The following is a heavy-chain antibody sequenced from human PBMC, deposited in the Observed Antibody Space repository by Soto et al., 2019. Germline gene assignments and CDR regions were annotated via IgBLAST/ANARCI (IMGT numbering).Heavy chain of an antibody. Sequence: EVQLVESGGGLVQPGGSLRLSCAASGFTFSSYEMSWVRQAPGKGLEWVSYISSTGSTIYYADSVKGRFTISRDNAKKSLYLQVNNLRAEGTAVYYCARYYVVWFGESIYGMDVWGQGTTVTVSS. D-gene: IGHD3-10*01. CDR3: ARYYVVWFGESIYGMDV. CDR2: ISSTGSTI. J-gene: IGHJ6*02. CDR1: GFTFSSYE. V-gene: IGHV3-48*03.